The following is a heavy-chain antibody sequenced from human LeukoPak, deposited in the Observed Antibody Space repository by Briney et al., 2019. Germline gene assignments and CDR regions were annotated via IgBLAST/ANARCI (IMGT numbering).Heavy chain of an antibody. Sequence: GRSLRLSCAASGFTFDDYAMHWVRQAPGKGLEWVSGISRNSGSIGYADSVKGRFTISRDNAKNSLYLQMNSLRAEDMALYYCAKDIYSSSSASFDYWGQGTLVTVSS. CDR3: AKDIYSSSSASFDY. V-gene: IGHV3-9*03. CDR1: GFTFDDYA. CDR2: ISRNSGSI. J-gene: IGHJ4*02. D-gene: IGHD6-6*01.